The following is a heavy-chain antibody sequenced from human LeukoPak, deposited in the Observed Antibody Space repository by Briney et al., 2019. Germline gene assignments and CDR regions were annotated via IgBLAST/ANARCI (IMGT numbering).Heavy chain of an antibody. Sequence: SETLSLTCTVSGGSLSSYYWSWIRQPPGKGLEWIGYIYYSGSTNYNPSLKSRVTISVDTSKNQFSLKLSSVTAADTAVYYCARGGPHYGSGSSSNYYYYYGMDVWGQGTTVTVSS. CDR2: IYYSGST. D-gene: IGHD3-10*01. V-gene: IGHV4-59*01. CDR1: GGSLSSYY. J-gene: IGHJ6*02. CDR3: ARGGPHYGSGSSSNYYYYYGMDV.